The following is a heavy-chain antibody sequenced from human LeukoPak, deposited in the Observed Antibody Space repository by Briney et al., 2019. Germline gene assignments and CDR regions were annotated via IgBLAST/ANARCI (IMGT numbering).Heavy chain of an antibody. D-gene: IGHD3-22*01. Sequence: SETLSLTCTVSGGSISSYYWSWIRQPPGKGLEWIGYFYYSGGTNYNPSLKSRITISVDTSKNQFSLKLSSVTAADTAVYYCARHPPSYDSQPYFDYWGQGTLVTVSS. CDR3: ARHPPSYDSQPYFDY. CDR2: FYYSGGT. CDR1: GGSISSYY. J-gene: IGHJ4*02. V-gene: IGHV4-59*08.